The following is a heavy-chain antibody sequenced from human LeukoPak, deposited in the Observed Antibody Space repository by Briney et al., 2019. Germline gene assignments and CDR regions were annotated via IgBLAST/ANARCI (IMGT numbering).Heavy chain of an antibody. Sequence: SETLSLTCAVYGGSFSGYYWSWIRQPPGKGLEWIGEINHSGSTNYNPSLKSRVTISVDTSKNQFALKLSSVTAADTAVCCCARVGEAALRYRTLYYFDYWGQGTLVTVSS. D-gene: IGHD6-6*01. CDR1: GGSFSGYY. CDR2: INHSGST. V-gene: IGHV4-34*01. J-gene: IGHJ4*02. CDR3: ARVGEAALRYRTLYYFDY.